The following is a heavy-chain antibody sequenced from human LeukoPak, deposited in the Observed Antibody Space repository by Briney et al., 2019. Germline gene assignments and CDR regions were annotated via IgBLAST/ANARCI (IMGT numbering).Heavy chain of an antibody. CDR1: GFTFTNYW. V-gene: IGHV3-7*01. Sequence: PGGSLRLSCAASGFTFTNYWMSWVRQAPGKGLEWVANVNQGGSEKHYVDSVKGRFTISRDNAKNSVYLQMDSLRVDDTAVYYCAREAFYDSPSGEADYWGQGILVTVSS. CDR2: VNQGGSEK. CDR3: AREAFYDSPSGEADY. D-gene: IGHD3-9*01. J-gene: IGHJ4*02.